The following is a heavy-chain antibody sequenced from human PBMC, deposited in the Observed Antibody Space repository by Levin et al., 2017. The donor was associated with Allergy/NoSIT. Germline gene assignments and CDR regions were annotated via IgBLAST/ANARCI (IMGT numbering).Heavy chain of an antibody. J-gene: IGHJ4*02. CDR1: GYSISSGYY. Sequence: SQTLSLTCAVSGYSISSGYYWGWIRQPPGKGLEWIGSIYHSGSTYYNPSLKSRVTISVDTSKNQFSLKLSSVTAADTAVYYCARLGVVVILPDYWGQGTLVTVSS. D-gene: IGHD3-22*01. CDR2: IYHSGST. CDR3: ARLGVVVILPDY. V-gene: IGHV4-38-2*01.